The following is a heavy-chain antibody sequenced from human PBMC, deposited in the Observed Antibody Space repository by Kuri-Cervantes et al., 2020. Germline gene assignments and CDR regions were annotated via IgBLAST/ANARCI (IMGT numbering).Heavy chain of an antibody. J-gene: IGHJ4*02. Sequence: GESLKISCAASGFTFSDYYMSWIRQAPGKGLEWVSYISSSGSTIYYADSVKGRFTISRDNAKNSLYLQMNSLRAEDTAVYYCARIVVVPAANHYYFDYWGQGTLVTVSS. V-gene: IGHV3-11*01. CDR3: ARIVVVPAANHYYFDY. CDR2: ISSSGSTI. CDR1: GFTFSDYY. D-gene: IGHD2-2*01.